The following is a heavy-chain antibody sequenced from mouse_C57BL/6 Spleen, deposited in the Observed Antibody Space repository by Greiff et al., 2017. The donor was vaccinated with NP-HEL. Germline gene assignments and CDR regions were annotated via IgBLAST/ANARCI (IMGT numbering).Heavy chain of an antibody. D-gene: IGHD2-3*01. CDR2: ISSGSSTI. CDR3: ARGYSDY. V-gene: IGHV5-17*01. Sequence: VESGGGLVKPGGSLKLSCAASGFTFSDYGMHWVRQAPEKGLEWVAYISSGSSTIYYADTVKGRFTISRDNAKNTLFLQMTSLRSEDTAMYYCARGYSDYWGQGTTLTVSS. J-gene: IGHJ2*01. CDR1: GFTFSDYG.